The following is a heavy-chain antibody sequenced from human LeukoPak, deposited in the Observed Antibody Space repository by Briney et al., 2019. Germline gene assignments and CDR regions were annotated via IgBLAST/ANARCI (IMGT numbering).Heavy chain of an antibody. D-gene: IGHD3-22*01. CDR3: TTQPSMIVVVNYY. Sequence: GGSLRLSCAASGFTFSNAWMSWVRQAPGKGLGWVGRIKSKTDGGTTDYAAPVKGRFTISRDDSKNTLYLQMNSLKTEDTAVYYCTTQPSMIVVVNYYWGQGTLVTVSS. J-gene: IGHJ4*02. CDR1: GFTFSNAW. V-gene: IGHV3-15*01. CDR2: IKSKTDGGTT.